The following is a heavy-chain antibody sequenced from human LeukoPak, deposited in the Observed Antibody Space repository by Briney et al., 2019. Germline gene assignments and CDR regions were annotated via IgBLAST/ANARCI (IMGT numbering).Heavy chain of an antibody. Sequence: GGSLRLSCAASGFTFSSYAMTWVRQAPGKGLEWGSTISGSGDIIYYADSVKGRFTISRDNSKNTLYLQMNSLRAEDTAVYYCARARRLNWFDPWGQGTLVTVSS. J-gene: IGHJ5*02. V-gene: IGHV3-23*01. D-gene: IGHD5/OR15-5a*01. CDR1: GFTFSSYA. CDR2: ISGSGDII. CDR3: ARARRLNWFDP.